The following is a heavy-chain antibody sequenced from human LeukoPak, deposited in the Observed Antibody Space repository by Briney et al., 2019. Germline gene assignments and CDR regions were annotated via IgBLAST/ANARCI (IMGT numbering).Heavy chain of an antibody. CDR1: GFTFSSYA. V-gene: IGHV3-30*04. Sequence: GGSPRLSCAASGFTFSSYALHWVRQAPGKGLEXXXVISYDGSHKYYADSVKGRFTISRDNSKNTLYLQMNSLRPEDTALYYCARGSYGSGTEQYYFDNWGQGALVTVSS. J-gene: IGHJ4*02. CDR3: ARGSYGSGTEQYYFDN. D-gene: IGHD3-10*01. CDR2: ISYDGSHK.